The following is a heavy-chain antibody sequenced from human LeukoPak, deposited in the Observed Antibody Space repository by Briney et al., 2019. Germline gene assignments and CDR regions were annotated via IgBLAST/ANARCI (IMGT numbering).Heavy chain of an antibody. V-gene: IGHV4-59*01. CDR2: IYHSGST. J-gene: IGHJ6*03. CDR1: GDSISSYY. Sequence: SETLSLTCTVSGDSISSYYWSWIRQPPGKGLEWIGYIYHSGSTNYNPSLKSRVTISLDTSKNQFSLRVTSVTAADRGLYFCARDSSPDALPYMDAWGKGTTVTVSS. CDR3: ARDSSPDALPYMDA. D-gene: IGHD6-6*01.